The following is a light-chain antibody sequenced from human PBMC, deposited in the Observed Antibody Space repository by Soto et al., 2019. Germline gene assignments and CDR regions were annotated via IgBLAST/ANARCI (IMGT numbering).Light chain of an antibody. CDR1: QSVSSTS. J-gene: IGKJ2*01. CDR2: GAF. Sequence: EIVLTQSPGTLSLSPGERAILSCRASQSVSSTSLAWYQQSPGQPPRLLIYGAFSRATGIPDRFSGSEYGTEFTLTISRLEPGDFAVYYCHHYGNSLYTFGQGTKLEI. CDR3: HHYGNSLYT. V-gene: IGKV3-20*01.